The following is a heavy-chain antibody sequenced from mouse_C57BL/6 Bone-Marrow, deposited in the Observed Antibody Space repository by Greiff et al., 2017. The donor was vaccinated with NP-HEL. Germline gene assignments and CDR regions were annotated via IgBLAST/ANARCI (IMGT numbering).Heavy chain of an antibody. D-gene: IGHD1-1*01. V-gene: IGHV1-82*01. CDR3: AREGPYYYGSSYPPWFAY. CDR1: GYAFSSSW. J-gene: IGHJ3*01. CDR2: IYPGDGDT. Sequence: QVQLQQSGPELVKPGASVKISCKASGYAFSSSWMNWVKQRPGKGLEWIGRIYPGDGDTNYNGKFKGKATLTADKSSSTAYMQLSSLTSEDSAVYFCAREGPYYYGSSYPPWFAYWGQGTLVTVSA.